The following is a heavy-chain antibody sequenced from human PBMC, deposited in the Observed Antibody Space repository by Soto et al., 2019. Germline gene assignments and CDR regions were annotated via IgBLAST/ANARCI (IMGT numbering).Heavy chain of an antibody. CDR2: SYYSGST. Sequence: QLQLQESGSGLVKPLETLSLTCAVSGGSISSTSHAWSWIRKPPGKGLEWIGYSYYSGSTYVNPSLKSRVSISVDTSKNQLSLMMWSVTAADTAVYYCARAPWGTRYGMDVWGQGTTVTVSS. CDR3: ARAPWGTRYGMDV. CDR1: GGSISSTSHA. V-gene: IGHV4-30-2*01. J-gene: IGHJ6*02. D-gene: IGHD7-27*01.